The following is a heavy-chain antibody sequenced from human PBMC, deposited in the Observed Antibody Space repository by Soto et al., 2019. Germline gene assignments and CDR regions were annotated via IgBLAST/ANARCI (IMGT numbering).Heavy chain of an antibody. CDR3: ARHLGDIVVVTATPVYYYSGMDV. J-gene: IGHJ6*02. Sequence: QVQLQESGPGLVKPSGTLSLTCAVSGGAISSSNWWSWVRPPPGKRLERIGVIYHSGSTNYNASLKSRVTIAVEYTKSQFSLKLSTVTAADTAVYYCARHLGDIVVVTATPVYYYSGMDVWGQGNTVTVSS. CDR1: GGAISSSNW. CDR2: IYHSGST. D-gene: IGHD2-21*02. V-gene: IGHV4-4*02.